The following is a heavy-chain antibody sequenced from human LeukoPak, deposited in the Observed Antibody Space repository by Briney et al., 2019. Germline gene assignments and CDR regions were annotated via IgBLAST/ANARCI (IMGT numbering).Heavy chain of an antibody. J-gene: IGHJ6*03. CDR3: ARAPRGGSSSWPLYYYYMDV. CDR2: IYYSGST. V-gene: IGHV4-59*01. Sequence: SETLSLTCTVSGGSISSYYWSWIRQPPGKGLEWIGYIYYSGSTNYNPSLKSRVTISVDTSKNQFSLKLSSVTAADTAVYYCARAPRGGSSSWPLYYYYMDVWGKGTTVTVSS. CDR1: GGSISSYY. D-gene: IGHD6-13*01.